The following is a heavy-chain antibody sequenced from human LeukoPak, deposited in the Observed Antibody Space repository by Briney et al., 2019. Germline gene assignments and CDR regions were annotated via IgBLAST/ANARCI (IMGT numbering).Heavy chain of an antibody. J-gene: IGHJ3*02. CDR2: INPNSGGT. CDR1: GYTFTGYY. CDR3: ARDFYYDSSSHAFDI. Sequence: ASVKVSCKASGYTFTGYYMHWVRQAPGQGLEWMGWINPNSGGTNYAQKFQGRVTMTRDTSISTAYMELSRLRSDDTAVYYCARDFYYDSSSHAFDIWGQGTMVIVSS. V-gene: IGHV1-2*02. D-gene: IGHD3-22*01.